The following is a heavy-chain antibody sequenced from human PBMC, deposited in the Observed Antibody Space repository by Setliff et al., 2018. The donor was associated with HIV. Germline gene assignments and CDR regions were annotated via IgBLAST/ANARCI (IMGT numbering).Heavy chain of an antibody. J-gene: IGHJ4*02. CDR2: IYASGKT. Sequence: SETLSLTCTVSGDSISTYYWSWIRQSGGKGLEWIGRIYASGKTTFNPSLKSRVRMSVDTSKNQFSLKLTSVTASDTAVYYCARGNNDLESFDYWGQGALVTVSS. CDR1: GDSISTYY. D-gene: IGHD3-3*01. CDR3: ARGNNDLESFDY. V-gene: IGHV4-4*07.